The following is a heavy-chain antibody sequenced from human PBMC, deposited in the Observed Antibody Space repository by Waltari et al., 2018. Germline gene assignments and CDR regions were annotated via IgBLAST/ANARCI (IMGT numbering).Heavy chain of an antibody. V-gene: IGHV4-4*07. CDR1: GGSIRSYY. J-gene: IGHJ4*02. Sequence: QVPLQESGPGLVKPSETLSLTCTVSGGSIRSYYWTWIRQPAGKGLEWIGRIYISGITNYNPALKSRVTMSVDTSKNHFSLKLSSVTAADTAVYYCARGCSSSSCQESFDYWGQGTLVTVSS. CDR2: IYISGIT. D-gene: IGHD2-2*01. CDR3: ARGCSSSSCQESFDY.